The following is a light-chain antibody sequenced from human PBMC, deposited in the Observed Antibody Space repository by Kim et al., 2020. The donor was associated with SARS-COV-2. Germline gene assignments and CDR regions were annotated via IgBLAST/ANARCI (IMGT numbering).Light chain of an antibody. Sequence: GQSITFSCTGTNSDVGGYNFVSWYQQHPGKVPKLILYDVINRPSGISPRFSGSKSGNTASLTISGLQADDEADYYCSSYTSSNTLVFGTGTKVTVL. J-gene: IGLJ1*01. CDR1: NSDVGGYNF. V-gene: IGLV2-14*03. CDR2: DVI. CDR3: SSYTSSNTLV.